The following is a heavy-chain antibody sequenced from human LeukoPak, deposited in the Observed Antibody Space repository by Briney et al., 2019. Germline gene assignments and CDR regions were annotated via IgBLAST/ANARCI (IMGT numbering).Heavy chain of an antibody. Sequence: GGSLRLSCAASGFTFSSYWVSWVRQAPGKGLEWVANIKQDGSEKYYVDSVKGRFTISRDNAKNSLYLQMNSLRAEDTAVYYCARAGGSSSWYRYWGQGTLVTVSS. CDR1: GFTFSSYW. J-gene: IGHJ4*02. CDR3: ARAGGSSSWYRY. V-gene: IGHV3-7*01. D-gene: IGHD6-13*01. CDR2: IKQDGSEK.